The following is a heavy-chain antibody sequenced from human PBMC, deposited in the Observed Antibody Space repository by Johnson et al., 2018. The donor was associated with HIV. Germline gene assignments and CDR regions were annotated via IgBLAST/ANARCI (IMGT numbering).Heavy chain of an antibody. Sequence: QVQLVESGGGVVQPVRSLRLSCAASGFTFSSYAMHWVRQAPGKGLEWVAVISYDGSNKYYADSVKGRFTISRDNSKNTLYLQMNSLRAEDTAVYYCAREGGDGYSPSAFDIWGQGTMVTVSS. J-gene: IGHJ3*02. D-gene: IGHD5-24*01. CDR2: ISYDGSNK. CDR3: AREGGDGYSPSAFDI. CDR1: GFTFSSYA. V-gene: IGHV3-30-3*01.